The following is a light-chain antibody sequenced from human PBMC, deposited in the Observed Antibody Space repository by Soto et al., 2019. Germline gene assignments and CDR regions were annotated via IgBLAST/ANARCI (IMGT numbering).Light chain of an antibody. CDR1: QGISSY. CDR2: AAS. Sequence: AIRMTQSPSSFSASTGDRVTITCRASQGISSYLAWYQQKPGKAPKLLIYAASTLQSGVPSRFSGSGSGTEFTLTISCLQSDDFATYYCQQYYSYPLTFGVRTKVEIK. J-gene: IGKJ4*01. V-gene: IGKV1-8*01. CDR3: QQYYSYPLT.